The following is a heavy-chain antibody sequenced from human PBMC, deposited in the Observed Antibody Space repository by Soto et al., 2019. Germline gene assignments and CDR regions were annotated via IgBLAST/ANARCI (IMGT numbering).Heavy chain of an antibody. J-gene: IGHJ4*02. CDR3: ARVRSNLFDY. Sequence: SETLSLTCTVSGDSISTFYWSWIRQPPGKGLEWIGYIHYSGSTNYNPSLKSQVIISVDTSKNQFSLKLSSVTAADSAVSFCARVRSNLFDYWGQGTLVTVSS. CDR1: GDSISTFY. V-gene: IGHV4-59*01. D-gene: IGHD3-3*01. CDR2: IHYSGST.